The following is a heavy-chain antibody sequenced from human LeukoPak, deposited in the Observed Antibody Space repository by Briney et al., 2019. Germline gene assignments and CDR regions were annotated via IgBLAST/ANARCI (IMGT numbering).Heavy chain of an antibody. D-gene: IGHD5-24*01. J-gene: IGHJ4*02. CDR2: IYYSGST. V-gene: IGHV4-59*01. CDR3: ARGIDGYNS. Sequence: SETLSLTCTVSGGSISSYYWSWIRQPPGKGLEWIGYIYYSGSTKYNPSLKSRVTISVGTSKNQFSLKLTSVTAADTAVYYCARGIDGYNSWGQGTLVTVSS. CDR1: GGSISSYY.